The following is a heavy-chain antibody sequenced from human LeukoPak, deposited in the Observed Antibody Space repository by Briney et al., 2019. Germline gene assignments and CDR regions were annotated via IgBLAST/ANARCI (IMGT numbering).Heavy chain of an antibody. D-gene: IGHD6-13*01. CDR1: GFTVSTTY. J-gene: IGHJ4*02. Sequence: GGSLRLSCAASGFTVSTTYTSWVRQAPGKGLEWVSLIYSGGTIYSADSVKGRFTISRDNSKNTLYLQMNSLRAEDTAFYYCARGMEQQLAFDSWGQGTLVTVSS. V-gene: IGHV3-53*01. CDR2: IYSGGTI. CDR3: ARGMEQQLAFDS.